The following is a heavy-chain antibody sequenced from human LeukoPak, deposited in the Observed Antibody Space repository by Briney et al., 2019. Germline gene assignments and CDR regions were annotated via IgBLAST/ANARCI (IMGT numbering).Heavy chain of an antibody. J-gene: IGHJ6*03. Sequence: PGGSLRLSCAASGFTFDTYTMNWVRQAPGKGLEWVSSITSNTKYIFYADSVKGRFTISRDNSKNTLYLQMNSLRAEDTAVYYCAKYTSYYYYYMDVWGKGTTVTISS. CDR3: AKYTSYYYYYMDV. CDR2: ITSNTKYI. V-gene: IGHV3-21*04. CDR1: GFTFDTYT. D-gene: IGHD5-18*01.